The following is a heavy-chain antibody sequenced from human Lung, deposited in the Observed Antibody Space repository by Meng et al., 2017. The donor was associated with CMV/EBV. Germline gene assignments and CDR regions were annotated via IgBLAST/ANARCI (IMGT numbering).Heavy chain of an antibody. J-gene: IGHJ4*02. Sequence: SXXVSXKASGSSFGNYGISWVRQAPGQGLEWMGVIIPIIGITKYEKRFQGRVTITADTSTSTAYMELSSLRSEDTAMYYCARERDSSSWFDGYWGQGTLVTVSS. V-gene: IGHV1-69*10. CDR3: ARERDSSSWFDGY. CDR1: GSSFGNYG. CDR2: IIPIIGIT. D-gene: IGHD6-13*01.